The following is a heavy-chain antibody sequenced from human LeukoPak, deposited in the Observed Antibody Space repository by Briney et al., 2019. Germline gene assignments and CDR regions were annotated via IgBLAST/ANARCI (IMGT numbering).Heavy chain of an antibody. Sequence: PGGSLRLSCAASGFTFSSYWMSWVRQAPGKGLEWVANIKQDGSEKYYVDSVKGRFTISRDNAKNSLYLQMNSLRAEDTAVYYCARVESPGDFWSGYYSFGAFDIWGQGTMVTVSS. CDR1: GFTFSSYW. V-gene: IGHV3-7*01. CDR2: IKQDGSEK. J-gene: IGHJ3*02. D-gene: IGHD3-3*01. CDR3: ARVESPGDFWSGYYSFGAFDI.